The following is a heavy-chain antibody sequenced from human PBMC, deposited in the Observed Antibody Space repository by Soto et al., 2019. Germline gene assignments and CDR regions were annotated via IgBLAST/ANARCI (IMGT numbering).Heavy chain of an antibody. CDR3: PTRALPPEGYAPNYFGY. D-gene: IGHD3-16*01. J-gene: IGHJ4*01. CDR1: GYTSTRYA. V-gene: IGHV5-51*01. CDR2: IYPGESDR. Sequence: GQSLTISCEGSGYTSTRYAIGWVRQMPGKGLEWMGIIYPGESDRRYSPSLQGQVTISADKSINTAYLQWGSLKASDTAIHYCPTRALPPEGYAPNYFGYSSRGTLVTVAS.